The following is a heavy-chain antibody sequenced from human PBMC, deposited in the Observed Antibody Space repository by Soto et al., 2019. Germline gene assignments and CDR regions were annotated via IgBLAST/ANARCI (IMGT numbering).Heavy chain of an antibody. J-gene: IGHJ4*02. CDR3: ARSTTTIFATAILDY. V-gene: IGHV3-23*01. Sequence: GGSLRLSCAASGFTGLTFRAYAMSWVRQAPGKGLEWVSAISGGGGSTYYADSVRGRFTISRDNSKDTLYLQMNSLRAEDTATYYCARSTTTIFATAILDYWGLGTLVTVSS. D-gene: IGHD3-3*01. CDR1: GFTGLTFRAYA. CDR2: ISGGGGST.